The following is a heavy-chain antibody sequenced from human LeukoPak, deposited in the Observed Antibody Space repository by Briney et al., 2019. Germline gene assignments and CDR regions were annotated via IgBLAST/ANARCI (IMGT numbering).Heavy chain of an antibody. D-gene: IGHD3-22*01. J-gene: IGHJ4*02. Sequence: GASVKVSCKASGYTFTSYGISWVRQAPGQGLEWMGWISASYGYTNYAQKLQGRVTMTTDTSTSTAYMELRSLRSDDTAVYYCARIDYDSSGYYYRIDYYFDYWGQGTLVTVSS. CDR1: GYTFTSYG. CDR3: ARIDYDSSGYYYRIDYYFDY. CDR2: ISASYGYT. V-gene: IGHV1-18*01.